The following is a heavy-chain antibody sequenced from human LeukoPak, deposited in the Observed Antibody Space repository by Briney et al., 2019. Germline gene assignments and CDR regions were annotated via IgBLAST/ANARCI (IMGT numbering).Heavy chain of an antibody. D-gene: IGHD6-13*01. CDR2: ISSGSSDI. J-gene: IGHJ4*02. CDR1: GFTFSIYT. Sequence: GGSPRLSCAASGFTFSIYTMNWVRQAPGKGLEWVSSISSGSSDIYYADSVKGRFTISRDNAKNSLYLQMNSLRIEDTAVYYCARVSSTWYLDYWGQGTLVTVSS. CDR3: ARVSSTWYLDY. V-gene: IGHV3-21*01.